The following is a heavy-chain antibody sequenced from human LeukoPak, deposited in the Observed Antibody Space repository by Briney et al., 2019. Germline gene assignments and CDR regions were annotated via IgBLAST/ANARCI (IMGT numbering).Heavy chain of an antibody. CDR3: AKDLRSQYYYDSSGYYGY. V-gene: IGHV3-23*01. CDR1: GFTFSSYT. J-gene: IGHJ4*02. Sequence: GGSLRLSCAASGFTFSSYTISWVRQAPGKGLEWVSDISGSGGSTYYADSVKGRFTISRDNSKNTLYLQMNSLRAEDTAVYYCAKDLRSQYYYDSSGYYGYWGQGTLVTVSS. CDR2: ISGSGGST. D-gene: IGHD3-22*01.